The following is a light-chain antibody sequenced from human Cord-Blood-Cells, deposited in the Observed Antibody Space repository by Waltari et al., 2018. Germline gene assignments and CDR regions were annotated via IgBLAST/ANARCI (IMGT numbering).Light chain of an antibody. CDR3: HQSSSLPIT. V-gene: IGKV6-21*02. J-gene: IGKJ5*01. CDR2: YAC. CDR1: QSIGSS. Sequence: EIVLTQSPAFQSVTPKEKVTIPCRASQSIGSSLHWYQQKPDQSTKLLIKYACQSISGVPSRLSGSGSGTDFTLTINSMEAEDAATYYCHQSSSLPITFGQGTRLEIK.